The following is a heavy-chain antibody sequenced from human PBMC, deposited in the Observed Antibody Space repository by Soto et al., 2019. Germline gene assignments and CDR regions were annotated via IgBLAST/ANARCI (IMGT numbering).Heavy chain of an antibody. D-gene: IGHD3-3*01. CDR1: GFTFSSYA. CDR3: AKAQYRGYDFSLNLDS. J-gene: IGHJ4*02. V-gene: IGHV3-23*01. Sequence: EVQLLESGGGLVQPGGSLRLSCAASGFTFSSYAMTWVRQAPGKGLEWVSGISGSGGSTYYADSVKGRFTFSRDNSKNTLYLQMNSLRAEDTALYYCAKAQYRGYDFSLNLDSWGQGTLVTVSS. CDR2: ISGSGGST.